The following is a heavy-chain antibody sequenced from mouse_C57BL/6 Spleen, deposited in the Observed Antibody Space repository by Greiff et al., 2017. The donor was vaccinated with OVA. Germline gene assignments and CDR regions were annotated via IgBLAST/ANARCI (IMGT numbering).Heavy chain of an antibody. CDR2: INPSSGYT. V-gene: IGHV1-4*01. CDR3: ARLGDGYYAMDY. D-gene: IGHD2-3*01. J-gene: IGHJ4*01. Sequence: VQLQQSGADLARPGASVKMSCKASGYTFTSYTMHWVKQRPGQGLEWIGYINPSSGYTKYNQKFKDKATLTADKSSSTAYMQLSSLTSEDSAVYYCARLGDGYYAMDYWGQGTSVTVSS. CDR1: GYTFTSYT.